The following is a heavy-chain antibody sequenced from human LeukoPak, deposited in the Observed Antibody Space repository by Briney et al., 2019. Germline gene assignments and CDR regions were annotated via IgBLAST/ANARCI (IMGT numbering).Heavy chain of an antibody. D-gene: IGHD3-22*01. V-gene: IGHV3-74*01. CDR1: GFTFSSYW. CDR3: ASRIPYDSSSY. CDR2: INSDGSST. Sequence: GGSLRLSCAASGFTFSSYWMHWVRQAPGKGLVWVSRINSDGSSTDYADSVKGRFTISRDNAKNTLYLQMNSLRAEDTAVYYCASRIPYDSSSYWGQGTLVTVSS. J-gene: IGHJ4*02.